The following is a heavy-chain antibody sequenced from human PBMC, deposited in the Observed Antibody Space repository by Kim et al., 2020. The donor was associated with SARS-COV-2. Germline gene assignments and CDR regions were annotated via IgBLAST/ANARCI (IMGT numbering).Heavy chain of an antibody. D-gene: IGHD6-6*01. Sequence: GGSLRLSCAASGFTFSTYGMHWVRQAPGKGLEWVAVISYDGSKKYYADSVKGRFTISRDNSKNTLYLQMNSLRPEDTAVYYCAKQGIAARRGTLYFDFWGQGTLVTVSS. V-gene: IGHV3-30*18. CDR1: GFTFSTYG. CDR3: AKQGIAARRGTLYFDF. J-gene: IGHJ4*02. CDR2: ISYDGSKK.